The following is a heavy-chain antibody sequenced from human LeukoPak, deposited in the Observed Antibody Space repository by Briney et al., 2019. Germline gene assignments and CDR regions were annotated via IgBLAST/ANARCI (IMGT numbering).Heavy chain of an antibody. CDR2: IWSHGNRR. CDR1: GFSFSSYG. V-gene: IGHV3-33*01. CDR3: ARDGYSYGLDY. Sequence: PGGSLRLSCVPSGFSFSSYGMHWVRQAPGKGLEWVAVIWSHGNRRHHADSVKGRFTISRDNSKNTLYLQMNSLRAEDTAVYYCARDGYSYGLDYWGQGTLVTVSS. J-gene: IGHJ4*02. D-gene: IGHD5-18*01.